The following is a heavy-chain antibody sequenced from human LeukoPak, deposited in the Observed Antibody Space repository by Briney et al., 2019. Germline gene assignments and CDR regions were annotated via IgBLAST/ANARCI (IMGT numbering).Heavy chain of an antibody. Sequence: GGSLRLSCAASGFTVSSNYMSWVRQAPGKGLEWVASIKQDGSEKYYVDSVKGRFTISRDNAKNSLYLQMNSLRAEDTAVYYCARAGLLWFGESRMDVWGQGTTVTVSS. CDR2: IKQDGSEK. CDR1: GFTVSSNY. J-gene: IGHJ6*02. D-gene: IGHD3-10*01. V-gene: IGHV3-7*01. CDR3: ARAGLLWFGESRMDV.